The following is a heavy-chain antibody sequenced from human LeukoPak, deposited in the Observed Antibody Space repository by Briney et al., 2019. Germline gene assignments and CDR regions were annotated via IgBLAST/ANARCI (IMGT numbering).Heavy chain of an antibody. V-gene: IGHV4-61*08. D-gene: IGHD3-3*01. J-gene: IGHJ3*02. CDR1: GGSISSGGYY. Sequence: SETLSLTCTVSGGSISSGGYYWSWIRQPPGKGLEWIGYIYYSGSTNYNPSLKSRVTISVDTSKNQFSLKLSSVTAADTAVYYCARDSRSRYYDFWSGSPDAFDIWGQGTMVTVSS. CDR2: IYYSGST. CDR3: ARDSRSRYYDFWSGSPDAFDI.